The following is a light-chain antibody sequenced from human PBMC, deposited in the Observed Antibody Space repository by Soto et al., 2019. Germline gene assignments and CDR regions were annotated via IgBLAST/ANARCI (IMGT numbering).Light chain of an antibody. CDR2: GNT. CDR1: SSNIGSSFD. Sequence: QSVLTQPPSVSGAPGQRVTISCTGSSSNIGSSFDVHWYQHLPGTAPKLLIYGNTNRPSGVPDRFSGSKSGNSASLAITGLQAEDEADYYCGTSYSSLSAYVFGTGTKLTVL. J-gene: IGLJ1*01. CDR3: GTSYSSLSAYV. V-gene: IGLV1-40*01.